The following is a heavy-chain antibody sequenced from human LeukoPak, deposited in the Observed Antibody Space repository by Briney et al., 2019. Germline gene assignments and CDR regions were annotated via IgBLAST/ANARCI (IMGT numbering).Heavy chain of an antibody. Sequence: GGSLRLSCAASGFTFNNYAMYWVRQAPGKGLEWVSWIFGSGGSAHYADSVKGRFTISRDNSKNTVYLQLDSLRVEDTAVYYCGKTTVGYSSGRYPGWPVDYWGQGTLVTVSS. D-gene: IGHD2-15*01. CDR2: IFGSGGSA. J-gene: IGHJ4*02. CDR1: GFTFNNYA. V-gene: IGHV3-23*01. CDR3: GKTTVGYSSGRYPGWPVDY.